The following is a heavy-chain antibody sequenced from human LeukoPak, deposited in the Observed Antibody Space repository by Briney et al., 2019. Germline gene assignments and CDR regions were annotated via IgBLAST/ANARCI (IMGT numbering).Heavy chain of an antibody. Sequence: SETLSLTCTVSGGSISSYYWSWIRQPAGKGLEWIGRIYTSGSTNYNPSLKSRVTMSVDTSKNQFSLRLSSVTAADTGVYYCAREGGDYDFWSGYYRGDYYYYYGMDVWGQGTMVTVSS. V-gene: IGHV4-4*07. J-gene: IGHJ6*02. CDR3: AREGGDYDFWSGYYRGDYYYYYGMDV. D-gene: IGHD3-3*01. CDR2: IYTSGST. CDR1: GGSISSYY.